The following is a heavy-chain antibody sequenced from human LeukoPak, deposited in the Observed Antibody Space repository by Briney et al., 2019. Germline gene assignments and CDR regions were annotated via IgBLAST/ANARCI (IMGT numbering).Heavy chain of an antibody. V-gene: IGHV4-30-4*08. Sequence: SETLSLTCTVSGGSISSGDYYWSWIRQPPGKGLEWIGYIYYSGSIYYNPSLKSRVTISVDTSKNQFSLKLSSVTAADTAVYYCARLFLGELYFDYWGQGTLVTVSS. CDR2: IYYSGSI. D-gene: IGHD3-16*01. CDR3: ARLFLGELYFDY. J-gene: IGHJ4*02. CDR1: GGSISSGDYY.